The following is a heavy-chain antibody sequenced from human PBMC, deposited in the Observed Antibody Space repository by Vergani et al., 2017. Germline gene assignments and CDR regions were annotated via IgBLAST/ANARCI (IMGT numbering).Heavy chain of an antibody. V-gene: IGHV4-31*03. CDR3: AREYATGTTSNAFDI. CDR1: GGSISSGGYY. D-gene: IGHD1-1*01. CDR2: IYYSGST. J-gene: IGHJ3*02. Sequence: QVQLPESGPGLVKPSQTLSLTCTVSGGSISSGGYYWSWLRQHPGKGLEWIAYIYYSGSTYYNPSLKSRLTISVDTSKNQFSLKLSSVTAADTAVYYCAREYATGTTSNAFDIWGQGTMVTVSS.